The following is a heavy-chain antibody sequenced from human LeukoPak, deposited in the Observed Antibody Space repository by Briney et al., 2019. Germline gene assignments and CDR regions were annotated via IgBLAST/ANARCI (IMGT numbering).Heavy chain of an antibody. D-gene: IGHD6-19*01. CDR1: GGSFSGYY. Sequence: SETLSLTCAVYGGSFSGYYWSWIRQPPGKGLEWIGEINHSGSTNYNPSLKSRVTISVDTSKNQFSLKLSSVTAADTAVYYCARDSLRTAIAMAGGNWFDPWGQGTLVTVSP. V-gene: IGHV4-34*01. CDR3: ARDSLRTAIAMAGGNWFDP. J-gene: IGHJ5*02. CDR2: INHSGST.